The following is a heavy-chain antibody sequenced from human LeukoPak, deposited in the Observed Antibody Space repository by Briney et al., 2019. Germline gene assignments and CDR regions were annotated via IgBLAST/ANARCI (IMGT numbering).Heavy chain of an antibody. CDR3: AELGITVIGGV. Sequence: GGSLRLSCAASGFTFSSYAMNWVRQASGKGLEWVSYISSSSSTIYYADSVKGRFTISRDNAKNSLYLQMNSLRAEDTAVYYCAELGITVIGGVWGKGTTVTISS. D-gene: IGHD3-10*02. CDR2: ISSSSSTI. J-gene: IGHJ6*04. V-gene: IGHV3-48*04. CDR1: GFTFSSYA.